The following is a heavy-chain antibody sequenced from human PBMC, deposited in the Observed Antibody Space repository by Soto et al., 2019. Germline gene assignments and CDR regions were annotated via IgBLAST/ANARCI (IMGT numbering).Heavy chain of an antibody. J-gene: IGHJ4*02. Sequence: EVQLVVSGGVVVQPGGSLRLSCAASGFTFDDYTMHWVRQAPGKGLEWVSLISWDGGSTYYADSVKGRFTISRDNSKNSLYLQMNSLRTEDTALYYCATGDVYYDSSGVDYWGQGTLVTVSS. D-gene: IGHD3-22*01. CDR1: GFTFDDYT. V-gene: IGHV3-43*01. CDR2: ISWDGGST. CDR3: ATGDVYYDSSGVDY.